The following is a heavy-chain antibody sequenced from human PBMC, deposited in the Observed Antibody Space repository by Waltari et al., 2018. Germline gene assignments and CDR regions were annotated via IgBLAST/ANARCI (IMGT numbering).Heavy chain of an antibody. Sequence: QVQLQQWGAGLLKPSETLSLTYAVYGGSFSGYYWSWIRQPPGKGLEWIGEINHSGSTNYNPSLKSRVTISVDTSKNQFSLKLSSVTAADTAVYYCARGAILTGYDYWGQGTLVTVSS. D-gene: IGHD3-9*01. J-gene: IGHJ4*02. CDR1: GGSFSGYY. CDR2: INHSGST. CDR3: ARGAILTGYDY. V-gene: IGHV4-34*01.